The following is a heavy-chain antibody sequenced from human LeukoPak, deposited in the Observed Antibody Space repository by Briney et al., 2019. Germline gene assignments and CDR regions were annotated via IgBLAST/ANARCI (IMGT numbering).Heavy chain of an antibody. CDR1: GYTFSSYY. CDR2: INPSGGST. Sequence: GASVKVSCKASGYTFSSYYIHWVRQAPGRGLEWMGFINPSGGSTSYAQKFQGRVTMTRDTSTSTVYVELSSLRSEDTAMYYCARNVGSGFDYWGQGTLVTVSS. CDR3: ARNVGSGFDY. D-gene: IGHD1-1*01. J-gene: IGHJ4*02. V-gene: IGHV1-46*01.